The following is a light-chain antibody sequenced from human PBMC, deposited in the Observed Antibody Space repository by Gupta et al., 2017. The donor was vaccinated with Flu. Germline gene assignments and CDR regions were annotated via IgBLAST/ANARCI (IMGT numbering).Light chain of an antibody. CDR2: DNSDGSN. CDR1: SGHTNYA. Sequence: VRLSCTLDSGHTNYAIAWHQQPPEKGRRYLKKDNSDGSNNKGDGIPDRFSGSSSGAERHPTISSLQSEDEADYYCKTWGAGIQVFGGGTSLTVL. V-gene: IGLV4-69*01. CDR3: KTWGAGIQV. J-gene: IGLJ3*02.